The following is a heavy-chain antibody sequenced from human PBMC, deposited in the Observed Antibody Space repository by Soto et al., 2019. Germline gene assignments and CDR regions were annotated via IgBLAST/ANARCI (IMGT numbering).Heavy chain of an antibody. CDR3: ARDLRGYCSGGSCYAWFDP. V-gene: IGHV1-46*01. Sequence: ASVKVSCKASGYTFTSYYMHWVRQAPGQGLEWMGIINPSGGSTSYAQKFQGRVTMTRDTSTSTVYMELSSLRSEDTAVYYCARDLRGYCSGGSCYAWFDPWGQRTLVTVSS. J-gene: IGHJ5*02. D-gene: IGHD2-15*01. CDR1: GYTFTSYY. CDR2: INPSGGST.